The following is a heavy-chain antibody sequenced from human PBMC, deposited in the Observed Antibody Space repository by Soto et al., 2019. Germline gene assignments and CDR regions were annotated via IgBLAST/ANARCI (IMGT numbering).Heavy chain of an antibody. CDR2: IQSGGTT. V-gene: IGHV3-66*01. CDR1: GFTVSSKY. CDR3: ARDDILCSGGSCYGVPRDV. D-gene: IGHD2-15*01. J-gene: IGHJ6*04. Sequence: EVQLVESGGGLVQPGGSLRLSCAASGFTVSSKYMSWVRQATGKGLEWVSLIQSGGTTYYADSVKGRFTIARDSSKNMLHLQMDSLRAEDTAVYYCARDDILCSGGSCYGVPRDVWGKGTTVTVSS.